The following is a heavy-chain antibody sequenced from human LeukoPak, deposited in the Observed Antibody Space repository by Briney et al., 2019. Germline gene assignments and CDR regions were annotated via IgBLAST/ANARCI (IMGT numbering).Heavy chain of an antibody. Sequence: PGGPLRLSCAASGFTFSSYWMSWVRQAPGKGLEWVANIKQDGSEKYYVDSVKGRFTISRDNAKNSLYLQMNSLRAEDTAVYYCARYQGPAGTMIFDPWGQGTLVTVSS. CDR3: ARYQGPAGTMIFDP. D-gene: IGHD3-22*01. CDR2: IKQDGSEK. CDR1: GFTFSSYW. V-gene: IGHV3-7*01. J-gene: IGHJ5*02.